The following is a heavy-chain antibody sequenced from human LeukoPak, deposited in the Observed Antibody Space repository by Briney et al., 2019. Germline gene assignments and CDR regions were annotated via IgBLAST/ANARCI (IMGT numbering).Heavy chain of an antibody. CDR1: GFTFSSYE. J-gene: IGHJ4*02. V-gene: IGHV3-48*03. Sequence: GGSLRLSCAASGFTFSSYEMNWVRQAPGKGLEWVSYISSSGSTTYYADSVKGRFTISRDNAKNSLYLQMNSLRAEDTAVYYCARHRRQSFDYWGQGTLVTVSS. CDR2: ISSSGSTT. CDR3: ARHRRQSFDY. D-gene: IGHD5-24*01.